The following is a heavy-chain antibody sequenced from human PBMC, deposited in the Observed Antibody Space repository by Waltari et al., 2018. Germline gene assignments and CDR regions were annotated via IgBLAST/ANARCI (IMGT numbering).Heavy chain of an antibody. CDR3: ASLRPYGSGASEDAFDI. CDR1: GGSISSSSYY. D-gene: IGHD3-10*01. J-gene: IGHJ3*02. CDR2: IYYSGST. Sequence: QLQLQESGPGLVKPSETLSLTCTVSGGSISSSSYYWGWIRQPPGKGLEWIGSIYYSGSTYYNPSLKSRVTISVDTSKNQFSLKLSSVTAADTAVYYCASLRPYGSGASEDAFDIWGQGTMVTVSS. V-gene: IGHV4-39*01.